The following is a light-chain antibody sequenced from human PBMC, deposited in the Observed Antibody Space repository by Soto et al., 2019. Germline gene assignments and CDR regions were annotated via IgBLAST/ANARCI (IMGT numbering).Light chain of an antibody. V-gene: IGKV3-15*01. Sequence: EIVMTQSPATLSVSPGERATLSCRASQSVSSNLAWYQQKPGQAPRLLIYGASTRATGIPVRFSGSGSGTEFPLTISSLESEDSAVYSCQQYNNWPPTWTFGQGTKVEVK. CDR2: GAS. CDR1: QSVSSN. J-gene: IGKJ1*01. CDR3: QQYNNWPPTWT.